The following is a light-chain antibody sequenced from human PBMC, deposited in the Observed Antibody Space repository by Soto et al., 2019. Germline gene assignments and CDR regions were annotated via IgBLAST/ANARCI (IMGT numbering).Light chain of an antibody. Sequence: IVLTQSPATLSLSPGERVTLSCRTSQTINYLAWYQHNPGQPPRLLIDDVSNRATGIPARFSGSGSGTDFALTISSLEPEDFAVYYCQHRSTFGQGTRLEIK. CDR2: DVS. V-gene: IGKV3-11*01. J-gene: IGKJ5*01. CDR3: QHRST. CDR1: QTINY.